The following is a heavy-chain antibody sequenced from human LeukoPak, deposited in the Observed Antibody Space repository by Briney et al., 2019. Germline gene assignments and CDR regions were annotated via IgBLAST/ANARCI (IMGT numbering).Heavy chain of an antibody. Sequence: PGGSLRLSCAASVNYWMHWFRQAPGKGLVWVSHINSDGSWTSYADSVKGRFTISKDNAKNTVYPQMNNLRAEGTAVYYCVSFYETYWGRGTLVTVSS. CDR2: INSDGSWT. D-gene: IGHD2-2*01. CDR3: VSFYETY. V-gene: IGHV3-74*01. J-gene: IGHJ4*02. CDR1: VNYW.